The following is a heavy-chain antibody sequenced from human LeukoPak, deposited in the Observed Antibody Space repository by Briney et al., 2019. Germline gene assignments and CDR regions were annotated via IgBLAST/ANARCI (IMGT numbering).Heavy chain of an antibody. CDR3: VSFYETN. V-gene: IGHV3-74*01. D-gene: IGHD2-2*01. Sequence: GSLTLSFAAPGNYCMHWVRQAPGTGLVWVSHVNSDGSWTSHADSVKGRFTISKDNAKNTVYLQMNNLRTEDTAVYYCVSFYETNWGRGTLVTVSS. J-gene: IGHJ4*02. CDR2: VNSDGSWT. CDR1: GNYC.